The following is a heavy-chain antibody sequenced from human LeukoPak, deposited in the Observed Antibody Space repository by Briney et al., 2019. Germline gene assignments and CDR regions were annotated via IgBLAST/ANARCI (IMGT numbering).Heavy chain of an antibody. CDR3: AKGDFDP. CDR1: GFTFSSYS. V-gene: IGHV3-48*01. J-gene: IGHJ5*02. CDR2: ISSSSSTI. Sequence: GGSLRLSCAASGFTFSSYSMNWVRQAPGKGLEWVSYISSSSSTIYYADSVKGRFAISRDNSKNTLYLQMNSLRAEDTAVYYCAKGDFDPWGQGTLVTVSS.